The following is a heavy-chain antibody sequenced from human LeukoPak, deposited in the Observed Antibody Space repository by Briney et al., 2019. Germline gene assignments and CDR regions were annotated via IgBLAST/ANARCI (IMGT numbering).Heavy chain of an antibody. CDR2: INPSGGNT. CDR1: GYTFTSYY. Sequence: ASVKVSCKASGYTFTSYYMHWVRQAPGQGLEWMGIINPSGGNTSYAQKFQGRVTMTRDTSTSTVYMELSSLRSEDTAVYYCARDMEQQLVSDYWGQGTLVTVSS. J-gene: IGHJ4*02. V-gene: IGHV1-46*01. CDR3: ARDMEQQLVSDY. D-gene: IGHD6-13*01.